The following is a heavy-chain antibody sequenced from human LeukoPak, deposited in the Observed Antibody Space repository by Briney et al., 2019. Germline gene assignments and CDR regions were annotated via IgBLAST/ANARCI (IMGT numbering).Heavy chain of an antibody. CDR2: ISSSSSYI. CDR1: GFTFSSYS. Sequence: PGGSLRLSCAASGFTFSSYSMNWVRQAPGKGLEWVSSISSSSSYIYYADSVKGRFTISRDNAKNSLYLQMNSLRAEDTAVYYCARDQDRWQWLSYWGQGTLVTVSS. J-gene: IGHJ4*02. D-gene: IGHD6-19*01. CDR3: ARDQDRWQWLSY. V-gene: IGHV3-21*01.